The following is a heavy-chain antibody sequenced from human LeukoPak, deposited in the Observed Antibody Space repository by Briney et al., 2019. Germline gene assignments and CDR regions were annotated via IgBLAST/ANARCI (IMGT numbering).Heavy chain of an antibody. CDR1: GFTFSTYG. J-gene: IGHJ4*02. CDR3: ARGSDDYGDYGSDY. Sequence: GGSLRLSCAASGFTFSTYGMNWVRQAPGKGLEWVSYISSSSSTIYYADSVKGRFTISRDNAKNSLYLQMNSLRAEDTAVYYCARGSDDYGDYGSDYWGQGTLVTVSS. D-gene: IGHD4-17*01. V-gene: IGHV3-48*01. CDR2: ISSSSSTI.